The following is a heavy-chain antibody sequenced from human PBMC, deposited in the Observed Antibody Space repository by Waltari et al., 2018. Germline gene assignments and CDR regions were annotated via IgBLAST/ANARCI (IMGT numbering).Heavy chain of an antibody. D-gene: IGHD3-10*01. CDR2: IKSKTSGGAA. Sequence: EVQLVESGGVLVNPGGSLRLSCVTSGFTFNSAWMSRFRHAPGKGLELVGLIKSKTSGGAADYAAPVKGRFTISRDDSQNTVFLRMNNLKTEDTAVYFCVADISELGRGEFDYWAQGTLVNVSS. CDR3: VADISELGRGEFDY. V-gene: IGHV3-15*01. J-gene: IGHJ4*02. CDR1: GFTFNSAW.